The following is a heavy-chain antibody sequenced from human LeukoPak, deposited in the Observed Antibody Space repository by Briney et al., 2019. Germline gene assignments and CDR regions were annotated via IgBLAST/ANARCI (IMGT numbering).Heavy chain of an antibody. J-gene: IGHJ6*02. Sequence: PSETLSLTCTVSGGSISSYYWSWIRQPPGKGLEWIGYIYYSGSTNYNPSLKSRVTISVDTSKNQFSLKLSSVTAADTAVYYCARWLGATTPHGMDVWGQGTTVTVSS. CDR2: IYYSGST. CDR3: ARWLGATTPHGMDV. D-gene: IGHD1-26*01. V-gene: IGHV4-59*08. CDR1: GGSISSYY.